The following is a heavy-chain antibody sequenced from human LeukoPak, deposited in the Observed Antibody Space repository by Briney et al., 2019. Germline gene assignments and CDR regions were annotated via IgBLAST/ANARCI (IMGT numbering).Heavy chain of an antibody. Sequence: ASVKVSCKASGYTFTDYYMNWVRQAPGQGLEWMGWINPKGGGTKYAQKFQGRVTMTRDTSITTAYMELTILSSDDTAVFYCVRAGELDYWGQGTLVTVSS. D-gene: IGHD7-27*01. V-gene: IGHV1-2*02. J-gene: IGHJ4*02. CDR1: GYTFTDYY. CDR3: VRAGELDY. CDR2: INPKGGGT.